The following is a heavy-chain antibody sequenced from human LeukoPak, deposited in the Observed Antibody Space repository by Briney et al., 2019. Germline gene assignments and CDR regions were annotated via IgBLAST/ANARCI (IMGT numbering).Heavy chain of an antibody. Sequence: PGGSLRLSCAASGFDFSSNWMHWVRHAPGQGLVWVSRIKGDGISTNYADSVKGRFTISRDIAKNTLYLQMNSLRAEDTGVYYCAKDHNWSIDYWGWETLVTVSS. CDR2: IKGDGIST. CDR3: AKDHNWSIDY. D-gene: IGHD3-3*01. V-gene: IGHV3-74*01. CDR1: GFDFSSNW. J-gene: IGHJ4*02.